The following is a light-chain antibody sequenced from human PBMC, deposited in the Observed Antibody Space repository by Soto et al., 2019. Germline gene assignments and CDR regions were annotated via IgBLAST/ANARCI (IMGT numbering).Light chain of an antibody. CDR2: GTS. CDR1: QSVTSTY. J-gene: IGKJ1*01. V-gene: IGKV3-20*01. Sequence: EIVLTQSPGTLSLSPGERATISCRASQSVTSTYLAWYQQTPGQAPRLLIYGTSNRATGVPDRFSGSGSGTDFTLNISGLEPEDFAVYYCQQSESSPRTFGQGTKVEIK. CDR3: QQSESSPRT.